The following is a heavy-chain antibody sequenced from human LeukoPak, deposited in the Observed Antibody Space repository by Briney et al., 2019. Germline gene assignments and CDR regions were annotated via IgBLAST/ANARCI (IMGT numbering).Heavy chain of an antibody. J-gene: IGHJ4*02. CDR3: ARATYYYDSSGYYYWGVYFDY. D-gene: IGHD3-22*01. CDR2: IYYSGST. Sequence: PSETLSLTCTVSGGSISSGGYYWSWIRQHPGRGLEWIGYIYYSGSTYYNPSLKGRVTISVDTSKNQFSLKLSSVTAADTAVYYCARATYYYDSSGYYYWGVYFDYWGQGTLVTVSS. CDR1: GGSISSGGYY. V-gene: IGHV4-31*03.